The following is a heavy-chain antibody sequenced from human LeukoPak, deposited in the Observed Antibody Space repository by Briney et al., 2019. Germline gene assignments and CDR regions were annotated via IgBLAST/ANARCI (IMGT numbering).Heavy chain of an antibody. CDR2: IYYSGST. Sequence: SETLSLTCTVSGGSISSYYWSWIRQPPGKGLEWLGYIYYSGSTNYNPSLKSRVTISVDTSKNQFSLKLSSVTAADTAVYYCARHREGGSSAEFDYWGQGTLVTVSS. CDR3: ARHREGGSSAEFDY. CDR1: GGSISSYY. D-gene: IGHD1-26*01. V-gene: IGHV4-59*08. J-gene: IGHJ4*02.